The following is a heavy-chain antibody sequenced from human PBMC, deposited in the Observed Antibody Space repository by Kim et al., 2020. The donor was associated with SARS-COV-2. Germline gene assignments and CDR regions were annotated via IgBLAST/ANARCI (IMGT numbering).Heavy chain of an antibody. D-gene: IGHD3-3*01. V-gene: IGHV4-59*01. J-gene: IGHJ4*02. CDR3: ARARNYDFWSGYYLFDY. Sequence: SETLSLTCTVSGGSISSYYWSWIRQPPGKGLEWIGYIYYSGSTNYNPSLKSRVTISVDTSKNQFSLKLSSVTAADTAVYYCARARNYDFWSGYYLFDYWGQGTLVTVSS. CDR1: GGSISSYY. CDR2: IYYSGST.